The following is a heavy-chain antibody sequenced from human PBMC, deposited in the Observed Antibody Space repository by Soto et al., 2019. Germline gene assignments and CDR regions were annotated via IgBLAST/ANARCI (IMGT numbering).Heavy chain of an antibody. CDR1: GFTFSSYG. D-gene: IGHD6-19*01. CDR2: ISYDGSNK. CDR3: AKGVAVPCTGPQYYYYGMDV. V-gene: IGHV3-30*18. J-gene: IGHJ6*02. Sequence: PGGSLRLCCAASGFTFSSYGMHWVREAPGKGLEWVAVISYDGSNKYYADSVKGRFTISRDNSKNTLYLQMNSLRAEDTAVYYCAKGVAVPCTGPQYYYYGMDVWGQGT.